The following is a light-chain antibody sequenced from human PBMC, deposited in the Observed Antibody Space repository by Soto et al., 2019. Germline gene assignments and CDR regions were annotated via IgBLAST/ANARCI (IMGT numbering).Light chain of an antibody. CDR2: DAS. V-gene: IGKV3-15*01. Sequence: EVVMTQSPDTLSVSPGERATLFCRASQSVSSRLAWYQQKPCQAPRLLMYDASARATDIPARFTGSGFGTEFTLTISSLHSEDSAVYYCHQYNDWPLTFGLGTKV. J-gene: IGKJ1*01. CDR1: QSVSSR. CDR3: HQYNDWPLT.